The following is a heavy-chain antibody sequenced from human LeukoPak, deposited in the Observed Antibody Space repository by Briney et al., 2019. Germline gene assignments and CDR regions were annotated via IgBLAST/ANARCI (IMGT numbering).Heavy chain of an antibody. J-gene: IGHJ4*02. CDR3: ARSYSSSSGAAWDS. D-gene: IGHD6-6*01. CDR2: ISSSSTSI. CDR1: GFTFNTYS. V-gene: IGHV3-48*04. Sequence: GGSLRLSCAASGFTFNTYSMNWVRQAPGKGLEWLSYISSSSTSIYYADSVKGRFTISGDNAKNSLYLQMNSLRADDTAVYYCARSYSSSSGAAWDSWGQGTLVTVSS.